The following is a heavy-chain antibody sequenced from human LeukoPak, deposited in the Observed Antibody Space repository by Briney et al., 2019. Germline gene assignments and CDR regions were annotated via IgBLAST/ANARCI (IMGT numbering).Heavy chain of an antibody. CDR3: ARAQWTAFDYYYYMDV. CDR1: GFTFSSYS. Sequence: GGSLRLSCAASGFTFSSYSMNWVRQAPGKGLEWVANIKVDGSEKYYVDAVKGRFTISRDNAKDSLYLQMNGLRAEDTAIYYCARAQWTAFDYYYYMDVWGKGTTVTVSS. V-gene: IGHV3-7*01. CDR2: IKVDGSEK. D-gene: IGHD3/OR15-3a*01. J-gene: IGHJ6*03.